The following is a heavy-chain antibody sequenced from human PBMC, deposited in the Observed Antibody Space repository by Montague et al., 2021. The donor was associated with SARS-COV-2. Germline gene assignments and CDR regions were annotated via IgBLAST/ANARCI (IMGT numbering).Heavy chain of an antibody. CDR2: IYYSGST. CDR3: ASERFYGSGSEYNPFLLVGY. V-gene: IGHV4-39*01. D-gene: IGHD3-10*01. J-gene: IGHJ4*02. Sequence: SETLSLTCTVSGGSISSSSYYWGWIRQPPGKGLEWIGNIYYSGSTYYNPSLQGRVTVSVYTSKNQFSLKLSSVTAADTAVYYCASERFYGSGSEYNPFLLVGYWGQGTMVTVSS. CDR1: GGSISSSSYY.